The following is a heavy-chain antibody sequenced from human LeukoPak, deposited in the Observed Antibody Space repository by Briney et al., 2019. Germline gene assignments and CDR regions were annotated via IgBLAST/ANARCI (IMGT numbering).Heavy chain of an antibody. Sequence: PGGSLRLSCAASGFTFSSYAMSWVRQAPGKGLVWVSRVDHGGSGTVYADSVKGRFTISRNNAKNTLYLQMNSLRAEDTAVYYCVREVSGDPWHNWFDPWGQGTLVTVSS. J-gene: IGHJ5*02. D-gene: IGHD4-17*01. V-gene: IGHV3-74*03. CDR3: VREVSGDPWHNWFDP. CDR2: VDHGGSGT. CDR1: GFTFSSYA.